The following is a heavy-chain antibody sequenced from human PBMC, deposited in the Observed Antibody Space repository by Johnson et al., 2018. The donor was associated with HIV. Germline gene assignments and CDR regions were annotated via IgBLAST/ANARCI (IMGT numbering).Heavy chain of an antibody. CDR1: GFTFTNAW. D-gene: IGHD2-21*01. CDR3: ALSYSLDAFDI. Sequence: VQLVESGGGLVQRGGSLRLSCAASGFTFTNAWMTWVRQAPGKGLEWVGRIKSKTDGGTTDYDAPVKARFTISRDDSKNSLYLQMNSLKTEDTAVYYCALSYSLDAFDIWGQGTMVIVSS. J-gene: IGHJ3*02. CDR2: IKSKTDGGTT. V-gene: IGHV3-15*01.